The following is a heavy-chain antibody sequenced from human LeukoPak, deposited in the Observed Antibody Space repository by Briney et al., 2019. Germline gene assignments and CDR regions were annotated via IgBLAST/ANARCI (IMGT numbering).Heavy chain of an antibody. J-gene: IGHJ5*02. CDR1: GFTFSNVA. CDR3: AKTQYGDYNIRFDH. CDR2: ICGGGGTT. D-gene: IGHD4-17*01. Sequence: PGGSLSLACAASGFTFSNVAMGWVRRAPGEGMEWASAICGGGGTTYYADSVKGPFTISRDNSKDTLYLRMDSLRAEDTAVYYCAKTQYGDYNIRFDHWGQGTLVIVSS. V-gene: IGHV3-23*01.